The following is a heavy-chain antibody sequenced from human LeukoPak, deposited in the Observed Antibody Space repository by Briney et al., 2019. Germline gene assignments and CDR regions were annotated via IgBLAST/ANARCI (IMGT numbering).Heavy chain of an antibody. CDR1: GFTVSSNY. CDR3: ARGDRAASGFDY. CDR2: MYTSGRT. J-gene: IGHJ4*02. D-gene: IGHD2-15*01. Sequence: GGSLRLSCAASGFTVSSNYINWVRQAPGKGLEWVSVMYTSGRTYYADSVKGRLIISRDTAKNTLSLQMNSLRAEDTAVYYCARGDRAASGFDYWGQGTLVTVSS. V-gene: IGHV3-66*01.